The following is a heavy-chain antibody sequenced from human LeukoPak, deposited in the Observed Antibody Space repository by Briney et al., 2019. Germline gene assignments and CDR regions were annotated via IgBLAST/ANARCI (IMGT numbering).Heavy chain of an antibody. CDR2: IYYSGST. J-gene: IGHJ4*02. D-gene: IGHD2-15*01. CDR3: ARRRCSGGSCYSDY. V-gene: IGHV4-59*08. CDR1: GGSISSYY. Sequence: SETLSLTCTVSGGSISSYYWSWIRQPPGKGLEWIGYIYYSGSTNYNPSLKSRVTISVDTSKNQFSLKLSSVTAADTAVYYCARRRCSGGSCYSDYWGQGTLVTVSS.